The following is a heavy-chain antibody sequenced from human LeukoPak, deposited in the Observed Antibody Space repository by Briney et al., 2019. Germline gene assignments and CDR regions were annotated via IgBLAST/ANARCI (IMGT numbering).Heavy chain of an antibody. J-gene: IGHJ6*02. CDR2: IYTSGST. D-gene: IGHD3-3*01. V-gene: IGHV4-4*07. Sequence: SETLSLTCTVSGGSISSYYWSWIRQPAGKGLEWIGRIYTSGSTNYNPSLKSRVTMSVDTSKNQFSLKLSSVTAADTAAYYCARGRDFWSGHPSYWYYGMDVWGQGTTVTVSS. CDR1: GGSISSYY. CDR3: ARGRDFWSGHPSYWYYGMDV.